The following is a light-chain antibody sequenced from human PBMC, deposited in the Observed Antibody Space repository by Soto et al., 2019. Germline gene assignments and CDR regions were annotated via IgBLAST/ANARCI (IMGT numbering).Light chain of an antibody. CDR3: QSYDIRLSVSVV. Sequence: QSVLTQPPSVSGAPGQRVTISCTGSSSNIGAGYDVQWYQQLPGAAPRLLIFGNTNRPSGVPYRFSGSRSGTSASLAISGLQAKDEADYSSQSYDIRLSVSVVFGGGTKVTVL. V-gene: IGLV1-40*01. CDR1: SSNIGAGYD. CDR2: GNT. J-gene: IGLJ2*01.